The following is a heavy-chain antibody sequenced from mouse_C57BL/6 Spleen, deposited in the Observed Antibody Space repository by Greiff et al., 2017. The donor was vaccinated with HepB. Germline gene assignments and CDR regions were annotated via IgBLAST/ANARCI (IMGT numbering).Heavy chain of an antibody. V-gene: IGHV5-16*01. CDR1: GFTFSDYY. CDR3: ARVTYYYGRSYGAMDY. D-gene: IGHD1-1*01. J-gene: IGHJ4*01. Sequence: EVKLVESEGGLVQPGRSMKLSCTASGFTFSDYYMAWVRQVPEKGLEWVANINYDGSSTYYLDSLKSRFIISRDNAKNILYLQMSSLKSEDTATYYCARVTYYYGRSYGAMDYWGQGTSVTVSS. CDR2: INYDGSST.